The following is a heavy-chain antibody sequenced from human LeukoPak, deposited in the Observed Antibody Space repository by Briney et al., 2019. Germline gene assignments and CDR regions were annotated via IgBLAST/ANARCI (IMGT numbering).Heavy chain of an antibody. CDR2: ISYDGSNK. CDR1: GFTFSSYG. J-gene: IGHJ4*02. Sequence: GGSLRLSCAASGFTFSSYGMHWVRQAPGKGLEWVAVISYDGSNKYYADSVKGRFVISRDNSRNTLYLQINSLSPDDTAVYYCAQDTCPGACYSPNKYFDSWGQGTLVTVSS. CDR3: AQDTCPGACYSPNKYFDS. D-gene: IGHD2-21*02. V-gene: IGHV3-30*18.